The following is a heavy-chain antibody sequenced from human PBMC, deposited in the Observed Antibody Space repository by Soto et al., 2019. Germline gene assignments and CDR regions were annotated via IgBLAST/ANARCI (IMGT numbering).Heavy chain of an antibody. CDR3: AHKQHYYYYYGMDV. V-gene: IGHV2-5*02. J-gene: IGHJ6*02. CDR2: IYWDDDK. Sequence: GLDLEWLALIYWDDDKRYSPSLKSRLTITKDTSKNQVVLTMTNMDPVDTATYYCAHKQHYYYYYGMDVWGQGTTVTVSS. D-gene: IGHD6-13*01.